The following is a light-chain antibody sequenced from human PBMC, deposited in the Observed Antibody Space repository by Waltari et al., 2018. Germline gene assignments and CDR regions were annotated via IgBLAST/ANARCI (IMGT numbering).Light chain of an antibody. CDR3: QQRSNGLT. Sequence: TQASSSLSASVGDRFNITCRASRSVSIYLNWYQQKPGQAPRLPIFDASSRATGIPARFSGSGSGTDFTLTISSLEPEDFAVYYCQQRSNGLTFGGGTRVEIQ. CDR1: RSVSIY. V-gene: IGKV3-11*01. J-gene: IGKJ4*01. CDR2: DAS.